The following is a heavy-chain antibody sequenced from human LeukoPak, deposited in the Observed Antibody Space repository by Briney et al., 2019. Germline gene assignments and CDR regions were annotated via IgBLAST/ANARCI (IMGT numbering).Heavy chain of an antibody. Sequence: SETLSLTCTVSGVSFTSYYWSWVRQPPGKGLEWIGFIYYAGTTNYNPSLKRRVNISVDTSKNQSSLNLSSVTAADTAVYYCARHRTADSGGVVYYYYGMDVWGQGTTVTVPS. V-gene: IGHV4-59*08. CDR3: ARHRTADSGGVVYYYYGMDV. CDR1: GVSFTSYY. D-gene: IGHD2-15*01. CDR2: IYYAGTT. J-gene: IGHJ6*02.